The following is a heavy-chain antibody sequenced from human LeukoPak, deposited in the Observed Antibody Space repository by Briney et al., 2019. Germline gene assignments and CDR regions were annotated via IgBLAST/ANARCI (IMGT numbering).Heavy chain of an antibody. Sequence: XFXXYXXSXVRQAPGQGLEWMGGIIPIFGTANYAQKFQGRVTITADESTSTAYMELSSLRSEDTAVYYCATGYCSSTSCYADYYYGMDVWGKGTTVTVSS. CDR3: ATGYCSSTSCYADYYYGMDV. CDR2: IIPIFGTA. V-gene: IGHV1-69*01. J-gene: IGHJ6*04. D-gene: IGHD2-2*01. CDR1: XFXXYX.